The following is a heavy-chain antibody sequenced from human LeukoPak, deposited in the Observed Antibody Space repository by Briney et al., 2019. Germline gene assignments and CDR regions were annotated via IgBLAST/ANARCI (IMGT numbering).Heavy chain of an antibody. J-gene: IGHJ3*01. CDR1: GDTVSTNSAA. D-gene: IGHD3-3*01. CDR3: ARGFSHDF. V-gene: IGHV6-1*01. Sequence: SQTLSLTSALSGDTVSTNSAAWNWVRQSPSRGLWGLGMTYYRSKWYDDYAVSVKSRIPISPATSKNQFSLQLHSVAADDTAVYYCARGFSHDFWGQGTMVTVSS. CDR2: TYYRSKWYD.